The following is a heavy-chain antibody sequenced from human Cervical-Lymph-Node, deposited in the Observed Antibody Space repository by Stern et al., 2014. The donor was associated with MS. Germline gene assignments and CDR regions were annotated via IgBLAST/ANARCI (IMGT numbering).Heavy chain of an antibody. D-gene: IGHD1-7*01. CDR3: ARAGLSGETTLDF. Sequence: VQLVESGAEVKKPGASVKVSCKAFGYTFTTFYIHWVRQAPGQGLEWMGIINPNGGNASYAQRFQDRVTMTRDTSTSTVYINFSSLRSEDTAVYFWARAGLSGETTLDFWGQGTLVTVSS. CDR1: GYTFTTFY. J-gene: IGHJ4*02. CDR2: INPNGGNA. V-gene: IGHV1-46*01.